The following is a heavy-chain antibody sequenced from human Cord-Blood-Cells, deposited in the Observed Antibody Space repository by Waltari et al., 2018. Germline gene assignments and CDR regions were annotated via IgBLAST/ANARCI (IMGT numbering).Heavy chain of an antibody. D-gene: IGHD6-19*01. J-gene: IGHJ4*02. CDR3: ARVAGGTGYFDY. CDR1: GYPFTGYY. V-gene: IGHV1-2*02. CDR2: TNTNSGGT. Sequence: QVQLVQSGAEVKKPGASVKVSCKASGYPFTGYYMHWVRQAPGQGLEWLGCTNTNSGGTNYAQKLKVRVTMTGDTSISTAYVELGMLRSDDTAVYYCARVAGGTGYFDYWGQGTLVTVSS.